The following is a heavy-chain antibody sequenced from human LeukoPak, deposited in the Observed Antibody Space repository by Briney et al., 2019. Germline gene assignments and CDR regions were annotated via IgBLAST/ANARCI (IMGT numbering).Heavy chain of an antibody. J-gene: IGHJ6*03. Sequence: SETLSLTCTVSGGSISSSSYYWGWIRQPPGKGLEWIGSIYYSGSTYYNPSLKSRVTISVDTSKNQFSLKLSSVTAADTAVYYCARLYDSSGYYYYYIDVWGKGTTVTVSS. CDR2: IYYSGST. V-gene: IGHV4-39*01. CDR1: GGSISSSSYY. CDR3: ARLYDSSGYYYYYIDV. D-gene: IGHD3-22*01.